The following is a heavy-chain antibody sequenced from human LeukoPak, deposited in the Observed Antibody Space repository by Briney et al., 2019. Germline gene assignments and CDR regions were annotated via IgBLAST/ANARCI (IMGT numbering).Heavy chain of an antibody. CDR3: ARRIPVAGIFDY. CDR2: IQDSGST. Sequence: SETLSLTCTVSGGSISSGGYYWSWLRQSPGKALEWIGYIQDSGSTYYNPSVKSRVTISEDTSKNQFSLKLSSVTAADTAVYYCARRIPVAGIFDYWGRGTLVTVSS. D-gene: IGHD6-19*01. J-gene: IGHJ4*02. CDR1: GGSISSGGYY. V-gene: IGHV4-31*03.